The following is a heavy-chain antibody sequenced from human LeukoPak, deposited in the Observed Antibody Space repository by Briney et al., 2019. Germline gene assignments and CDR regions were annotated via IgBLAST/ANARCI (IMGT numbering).Heavy chain of an antibody. J-gene: IGHJ4*02. CDR2: IRSNGDTT. CDR3: AKGLKLDDGVFDS. CDR1: GFTFSSIA. V-gene: IGHV3-23*01. D-gene: IGHD1-1*01. Sequence: GGSLRLSCAASGFTFSSIAMTWVRQAPGKGLEWVSSIRSNGDTTYNADSVKGRFTISRDNSKNTLYLQMNSLRVEDTAIYYCAKGLKLDDGVFDSWGQGTLVTVSS.